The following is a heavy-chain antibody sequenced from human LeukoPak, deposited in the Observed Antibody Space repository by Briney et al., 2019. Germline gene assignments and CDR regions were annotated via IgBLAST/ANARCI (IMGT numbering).Heavy chain of an antibody. V-gene: IGHV4-34*01. J-gene: IGHJ4*02. D-gene: IGHD6-19*01. Sequence: SETLSLTCAVYGGSFSGYYWSWIRQPPGKGLEWIGEINHSGSTNYNPSLKSRVTISVDTSKNQFSLKLSSVTAADTAVYYCARGVHGIAVAGNHFDYWGQGTLVTVSS. CDR1: GGSFSGYY. CDR2: INHSGST. CDR3: ARGVHGIAVAGNHFDY.